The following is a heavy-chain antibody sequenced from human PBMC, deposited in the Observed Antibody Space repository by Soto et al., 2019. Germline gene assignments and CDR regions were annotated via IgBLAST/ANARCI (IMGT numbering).Heavy chain of an antibody. Sequence: GESLKISCQASGYTFIYFWVAWVRQVPGKGLEWMGAIYPGASDIRYSPSFEGHVTISADKSTNTAYLQWSSLEAADTAIYYCARQWTWRGSDYAAFDFWGPGTLVTVSS. CDR3: ARQWTWRGSDYAAFDF. J-gene: IGHJ4*02. V-gene: IGHV5-51*01. CDR1: GYTFIYFW. CDR2: IYPGASDI. D-gene: IGHD3-10*01.